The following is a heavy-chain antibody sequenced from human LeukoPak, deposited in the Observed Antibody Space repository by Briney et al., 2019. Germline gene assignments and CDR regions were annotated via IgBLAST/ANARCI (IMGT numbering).Heavy chain of an antibody. J-gene: IGHJ4*02. CDR2: ISGGGGST. V-gene: IGHV3-23*01. CDR1: GFTFTSYS. Sequence: GGSLRLSCAASGFTFTSYSMNWVRQAPGKGLEWVSTISGGGGSTYYADSVKGRFTISRDNSKNTLYLQVNSLRAEDTAVYYCAKDLRVGATDCYFDYWGQGTLVTVSS. D-gene: IGHD1-26*01. CDR3: AKDLRVGATDCYFDY.